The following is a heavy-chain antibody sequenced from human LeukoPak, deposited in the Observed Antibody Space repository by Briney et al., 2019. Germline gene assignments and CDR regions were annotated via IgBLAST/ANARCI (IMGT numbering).Heavy chain of an antibody. Sequence: ASVKVSCKASGYTFTSYYMHWVRQAPGQGLEWMGIINPRGGSTSYAQKFQGRVTMTRDTSTSTVYMELSSLRSEDTAVYYCARGGYYYDSSGYYYYFDYWGQGTLVTVSS. CDR1: GYTFTSYY. J-gene: IGHJ4*02. V-gene: IGHV1-46*01. CDR3: ARGGYYYDSSGYYYYFDY. CDR2: INPRGGST. D-gene: IGHD3-22*01.